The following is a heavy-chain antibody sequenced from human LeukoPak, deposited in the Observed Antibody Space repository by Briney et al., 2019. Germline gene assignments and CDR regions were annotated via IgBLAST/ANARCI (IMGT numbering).Heavy chain of an antibody. CDR1: GGSISKYY. Sequence: SETLSPTCTVSGGSISKYYWSWIRQPPGEGLEWIGYIYYSGSTNYKPSLRSRVTISIDTSQNQLSLDRTSLTSAATAVYHCARGGLGGITAYSNYLFDYWGQGTLVTVSS. V-gene: IGHV4-59*08. J-gene: IGHJ4*02. CDR2: IYYSGST. CDR3: ARGGLGGITAYSNYLFDY. D-gene: IGHD4-11*01.